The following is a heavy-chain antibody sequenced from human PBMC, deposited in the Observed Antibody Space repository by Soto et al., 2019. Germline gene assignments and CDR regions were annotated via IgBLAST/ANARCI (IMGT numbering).Heavy chain of an antibody. CDR3: ARDQFMTTVTIPWFDP. Sequence: GGSLRLSCAASGFTFSSYAMHWVRQAPGKGLEWVAVISYDGSNKYYADSMKGRFTISRDNSKNTLYLQMNSLRAEDTAVYYCARDQFMTTVTIPWFDPWGQGTLVTVSS. J-gene: IGHJ5*02. D-gene: IGHD4-17*01. V-gene: IGHV3-30-3*01. CDR2: ISYDGSNK. CDR1: GFTFSSYA.